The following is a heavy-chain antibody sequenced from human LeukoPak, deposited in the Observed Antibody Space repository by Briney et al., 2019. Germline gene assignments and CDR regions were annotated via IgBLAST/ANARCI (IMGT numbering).Heavy chain of an antibody. D-gene: IGHD2-21*02. V-gene: IGHV1-8*01. J-gene: IGHJ4*02. Sequence: ASVKVSCKASGYTFTSYDINWVRQATGQGLEWMGWMNPNSGNTGYAQKFQGRVTMTRNTSISTAYMELSSLRSEDTAVYYCAKSCVGGDCYSDWGQGTLVTVSS. CDR2: MNPNSGNT. CDR3: AKSCVGGDCYSD. CDR1: GYTFTSYD.